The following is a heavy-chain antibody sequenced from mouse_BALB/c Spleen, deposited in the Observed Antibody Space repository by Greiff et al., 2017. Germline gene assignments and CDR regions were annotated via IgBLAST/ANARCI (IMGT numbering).Heavy chain of an antibody. CDR3: AREGNSYAMDY. CDR2: ISSGGST. CDR1: GFTFSSYA. V-gene: IGHV5-6-5*01. D-gene: IGHD2-1*01. J-gene: IGHJ4*01. Sequence: EVHLVESGGGLVKPGGSLKLSCAASGFTFSSYAMSWVRQTPEKRLEWVASISSGGSTYYPDSVKGRFTISRDNARNILYLQMSSLRSEDTAMYYCAREGNSYAMDYWGQGTSVTVSS.